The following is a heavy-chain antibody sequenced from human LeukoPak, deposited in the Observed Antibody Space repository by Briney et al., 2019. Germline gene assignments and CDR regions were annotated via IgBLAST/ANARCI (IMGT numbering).Heavy chain of an antibody. J-gene: IGHJ5*02. V-gene: IGHV3-48*03. D-gene: IGHD3-3*01. CDR3: ARVHDFWSWDP. Sequence: GSLRLSCAASGFTFSSYEMNWVRQAPGKGLEWVSYISSSGSTIYYADSVKGRFTISRDNAKNSLYLQMNSLRAEDTAVYYCARVHDFWSWDPWGQGTLVTVSS. CDR2: ISSSGSTI. CDR1: GFTFSSYE.